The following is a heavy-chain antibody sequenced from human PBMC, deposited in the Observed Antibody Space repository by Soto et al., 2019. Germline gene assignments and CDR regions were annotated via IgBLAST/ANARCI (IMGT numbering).Heavy chain of an antibody. D-gene: IGHD3-16*01. CDR2: INHSGST. J-gene: IGHJ6*02. CDR1: GGSFSGYY. Sequence: QVRLQQWGAGLLKPSETLSLTCAVFGGSFSGYYWSWIRQPPGKGLEWIGEINHSGSTNYNPSLKSRVTISVDTSKNQFSLKLSSATAADTAVYYCARGQVGRYVYYYYYGMDVWGRGTTVTVSS. CDR3: ARGQVGRYVYYYYYGMDV. V-gene: IGHV4-34*01.